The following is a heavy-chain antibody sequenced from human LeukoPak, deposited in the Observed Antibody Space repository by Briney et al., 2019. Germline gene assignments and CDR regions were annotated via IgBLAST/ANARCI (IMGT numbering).Heavy chain of an antibody. Sequence: GASVKVSCKASGYTFTGYYMHWVRQAPGQGLEWMGIINPSGGSTSYAQKFQGRVTMTRDTSTSTVYMELSSLRSEDTAVYYCARSPRRAGYFDFWGQGTLVTVSS. CDR1: GYTFTGYY. D-gene: IGHD6-19*01. CDR2: INPSGGST. J-gene: IGHJ4*02. V-gene: IGHV1-46*01. CDR3: ARSPRRAGYFDF.